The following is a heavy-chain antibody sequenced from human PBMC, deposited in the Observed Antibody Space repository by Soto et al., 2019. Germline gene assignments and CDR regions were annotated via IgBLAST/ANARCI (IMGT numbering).Heavy chain of an antibody. CDR1: GYTFTSYA. J-gene: IGHJ3*02. CDR3: ARDRVAAATDAYAI. CDR2: INAGNGNT. V-gene: IGHV1-3*01. D-gene: IGHD6-13*01. Sequence: GASVKVSCKASGYTFTSYAMHWVRQAPGQRLEWMGWINAGNGNTKYSQKFQGRVTITRDTSASTAYMELSSPRSEDTAVYYCARDRVAAATDAYAIWRHGTLATVSS.